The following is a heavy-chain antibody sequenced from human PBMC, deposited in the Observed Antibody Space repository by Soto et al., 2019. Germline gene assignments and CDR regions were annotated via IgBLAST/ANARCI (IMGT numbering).Heavy chain of an antibody. Sequence: LKISCKGSGYSFTSYWIGWVRQMPGKGLEWMGIIYPGDSDTRYSPSFQGQVTISADKSISTAYLQWSSLKASDTAMYYCAGAYYDSSGYYYFSTAHDAFDIWGQGTMVTVSS. CDR3: AGAYYDSSGYYYFSTAHDAFDI. J-gene: IGHJ3*02. D-gene: IGHD3-22*01. V-gene: IGHV5-51*01. CDR1: GYSFTSYW. CDR2: IYPGDSDT.